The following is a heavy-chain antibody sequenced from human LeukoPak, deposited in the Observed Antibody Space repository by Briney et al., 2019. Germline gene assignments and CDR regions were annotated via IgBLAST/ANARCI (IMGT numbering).Heavy chain of an antibody. D-gene: IGHD3-10*01. CDR1: GFTFSDYY. CDR3: ASFMVRGVIIY. Sequence: PGGSLRLSCAASGFTFSDYYMSWIRQAPGKGLEWVSYISGSGSTIYYADSVKGRFTISRDNAKNSLYLQMNSLRAEDTAVYYRASFMVRGVIIYWGQGTLATVSS. J-gene: IGHJ4*02. CDR2: ISGSGSTI. V-gene: IGHV3-11*01.